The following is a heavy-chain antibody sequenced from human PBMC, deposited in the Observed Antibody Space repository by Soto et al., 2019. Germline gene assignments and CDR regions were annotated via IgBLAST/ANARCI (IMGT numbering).Heavy chain of an antibody. CDR1: GGTFSSYA. CDR3: ASAWIHPVPYYYYGMDV. D-gene: IGHD5-18*01. Sequence: SVKGSCRASGGTFSSYAISWGRQAPGQGLEWMGGIIPIFGTANYAQKFQGRVTITADESTSTAYMELSSLRSEDTAVYYCASAWIHPVPYYYYGMDVWGQGTTVTVSS. CDR2: IIPIFGTA. V-gene: IGHV1-69*01. J-gene: IGHJ6*02.